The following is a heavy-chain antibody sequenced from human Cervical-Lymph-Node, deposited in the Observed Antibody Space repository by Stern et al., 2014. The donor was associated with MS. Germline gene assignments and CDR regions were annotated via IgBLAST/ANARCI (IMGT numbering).Heavy chain of an antibody. D-gene: IGHD3-3*01. V-gene: IGHV4-39*01. Sequence: QVQLQESGPGLVKPSETLSLTCTVSGVSISSTTYYWGWIRQPPGKGLEWIGNVYHSGTTYYNPSLNRGLTISGDVPKNQFSLKMTSVTAAATAVYFCAKQGFSFGPPDFWGPGILVTVSS. J-gene: IGHJ4*02. CDR3: AKQGFSFGPPDF. CDR2: VYHSGTT. CDR1: GVSISSTTYY.